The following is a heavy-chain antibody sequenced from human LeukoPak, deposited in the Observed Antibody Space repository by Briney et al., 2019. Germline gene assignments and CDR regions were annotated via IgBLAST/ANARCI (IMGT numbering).Heavy chain of an antibody. D-gene: IGHD3-10*01. Sequence: GGSLRLSCAASGFTFSSYSMNWVRQAPGKGLEWVSSISSSSSYIYYADSVKGRVTISRDNAKNSLYLQMNSLRAEDTAVYYCARDKSPVVRGVISGGFDYWGQGTLVTVSS. J-gene: IGHJ4*02. CDR2: ISSSSSYI. CDR3: ARDKSPVVRGVISGGFDY. CDR1: GFTFSSYS. V-gene: IGHV3-21*01.